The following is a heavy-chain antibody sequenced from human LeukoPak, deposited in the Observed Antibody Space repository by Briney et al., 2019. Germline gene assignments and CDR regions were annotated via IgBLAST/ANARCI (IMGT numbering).Heavy chain of an antibody. CDR3: ARDGGYYYDTSAFSVYFDY. Sequence: GGSLRLSCAVSGFTFSDYYMTWIRQAPGKGLEWVSDISSSSSYTNYADSVKGRFTISRDNAKNSLYLQMDGLRAEDTAVYYCARDGGYYYDTSAFSVYFDYWGQGTLGTVSS. J-gene: IGHJ4*02. CDR1: GFTFSDYY. CDR2: ISSSSSYT. V-gene: IGHV3-11*06. D-gene: IGHD3-22*01.